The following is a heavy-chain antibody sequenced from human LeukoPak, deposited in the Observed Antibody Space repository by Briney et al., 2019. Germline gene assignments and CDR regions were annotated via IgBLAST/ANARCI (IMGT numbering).Heavy chain of an antibody. CDR2: ISGSSGII. CDR3: AKGDSYYDLLTCFDF. J-gene: IGHJ4*02. Sequence: PGGSLRLSCAASGFTFNTYTMNWVRQAPGKGLEWVSYISGSSGIIDFADSVKGRFTISRDDSKNVLYLQMNSLRDEDTAVYYCAKGDSYYDLLTCFDFWGPGTLITVSS. V-gene: IGHV3-48*02. CDR1: GFTFNTYT. D-gene: IGHD3-9*01.